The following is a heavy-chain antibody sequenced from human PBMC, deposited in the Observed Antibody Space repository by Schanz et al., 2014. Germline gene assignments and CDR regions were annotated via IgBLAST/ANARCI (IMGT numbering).Heavy chain of an antibody. Sequence: QVQLVQSGAEVKKLGASVKVSCKASGGTFSSSTLTWVRQAPGQGLEWMGRISPILDRANYAQKFQGRVTKTADKSTSTVYMEVSGLGDEDAAVYEYAKVDGARDYYMDDWGQGTMVTVSS. J-gene: IGHJ6*03. D-gene: IGHD1-26*01. V-gene: IGHV1-69*02. CDR2: ISPILDRA. CDR3: AKVDGARDYYMDD. CDR1: GGTFSSST.